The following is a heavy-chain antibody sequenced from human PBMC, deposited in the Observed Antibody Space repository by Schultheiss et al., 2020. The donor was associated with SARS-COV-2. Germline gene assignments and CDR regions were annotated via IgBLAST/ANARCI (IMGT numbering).Heavy chain of an antibody. Sequence: GESLKISCAASGFTFSGSAMHWVRQAPGKGLEWAAAISSDGSNKFYADSLKGRFTVSRDNSKNTLYLQMSSLRAEDMAVYYCARSLPYYYYYGMDVWGQGTTVTVSS. J-gene: IGHJ6*02. CDR2: ISSDGSNK. V-gene: IGHV3-30-3*01. CDR3: ARSLPYYYYYGMDV. CDR1: GFTFSGSA. D-gene: IGHD2-15*01.